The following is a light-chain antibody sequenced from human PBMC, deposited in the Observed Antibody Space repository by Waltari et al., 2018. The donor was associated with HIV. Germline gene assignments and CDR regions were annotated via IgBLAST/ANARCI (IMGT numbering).Light chain of an antibody. J-gene: IGKJ2*01. Sequence: IQMTQSPSSLSASVGARVTITCRASESIASYVNWYQQKQGRAPKLLIFAASNLESGVPSRFSGSGSGTDFTLTISSLQPEDFASYYCQQTYNTRGYTFGQGTKLEI. V-gene: IGKV1-39*01. CDR3: QQTYNTRGYT. CDR1: ESIASY. CDR2: AAS.